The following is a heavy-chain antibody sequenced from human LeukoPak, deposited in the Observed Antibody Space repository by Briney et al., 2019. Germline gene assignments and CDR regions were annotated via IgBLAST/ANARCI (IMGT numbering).Heavy chain of an antibody. D-gene: IGHD3-22*01. CDR3: AKHYDSSDYFYGD. V-gene: IGHV3-23*01. Sequence: GGTLRLSCAASGFTFSSHGMTWVRQAPGKGLRWVSAISGSGDSTQYADTVKGRFTISRDNSKNTLYLQMNSVRAEDTAVYYCAKHYDSSDYFYGDWGQGTLVTVSS. CDR2: ISGSGDST. CDR1: GFTFSSHG. J-gene: IGHJ4*02.